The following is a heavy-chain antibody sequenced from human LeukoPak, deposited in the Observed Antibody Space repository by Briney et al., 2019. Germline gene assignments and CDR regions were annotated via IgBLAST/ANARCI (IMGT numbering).Heavy chain of an antibody. Sequence: ASVKVSCKASGYTFTSYGISWVRQAPGQGLEWMGWISAYNGNTNYAQKLQGRVTMTTDTSTSTAYMELRSLRSDDTAVYYCARGRYYYDSSAPGGYWSQGTLVTVSS. D-gene: IGHD3-22*01. CDR1: GYTFTSYG. J-gene: IGHJ4*02. V-gene: IGHV1-18*01. CDR3: ARGRYYYDSSAPGGY. CDR2: ISAYNGNT.